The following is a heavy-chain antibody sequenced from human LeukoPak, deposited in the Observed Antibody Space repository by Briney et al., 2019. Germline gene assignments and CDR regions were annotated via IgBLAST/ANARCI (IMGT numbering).Heavy chain of an antibody. Sequence: SETLSLTSTVSGGSIGSYYWSWIRQPAGKGLEWIGRIYTSGSTNYNPSLKSRVTMSVDTSKNQFSLKLSSVTAADTDVYYCARDLKGQLGHWFDPWGQGTLVTVSS. V-gene: IGHV4-4*07. J-gene: IGHJ5*02. CDR1: GGSIGSYY. D-gene: IGHD6-6*01. CDR2: IYTSGST. CDR3: ARDLKGQLGHWFDP.